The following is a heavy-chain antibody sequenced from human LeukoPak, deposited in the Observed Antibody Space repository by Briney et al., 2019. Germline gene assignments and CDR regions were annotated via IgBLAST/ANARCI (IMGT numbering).Heavy chain of an antibody. J-gene: IGHJ1*01. Sequence: ASVKVACKTSGYTFANYGLHWVRQAPRQSLEWMGWINTGNGNTKSSQKFQDRVALTRDTSASTAYMELNSLSSEDTAVYYCARVPLSDSSGHYYPHWGQGTLVTVSS. CDR2: INTGNGNT. D-gene: IGHD3-22*01. CDR1: GYTFANYG. CDR3: ARVPLSDSSGHYYPH. V-gene: IGHV1-3*04.